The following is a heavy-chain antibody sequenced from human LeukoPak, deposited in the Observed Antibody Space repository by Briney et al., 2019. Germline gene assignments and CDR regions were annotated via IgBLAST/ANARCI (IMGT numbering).Heavy chain of an antibody. CDR2: ISSDGSTT. V-gene: IGHV3-74*03. Sequence: GGSLRLSCAASGFNFNSYWMNWVRQDAGRGLVWLSRISSDGSTTQYADSVRGRFTISRDNAKNTLDLQMNSLRADDTAVYYCVEGAPLDYWGRGTLVTVSS. J-gene: IGHJ4*02. CDR1: GFNFNSYW. CDR3: VEGAPLDY.